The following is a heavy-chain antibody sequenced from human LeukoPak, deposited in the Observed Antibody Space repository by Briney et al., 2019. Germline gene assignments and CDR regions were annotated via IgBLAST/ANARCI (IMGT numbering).Heavy chain of an antibody. CDR1: GFTYSSYS. D-gene: IGHD3-10*01. Sequence: GGSLRLSCAASGFTYSSYSMNWVRQAPGKGLEWVSSISSSSTYIYYADSVKGRFTISRDNAKNSLYLQMNSLRAEDTAVYYCARDRTTMVRDYYYYMDVWGRGTTVTVSS. J-gene: IGHJ6*03. CDR3: ARDRTTMVRDYYYYMDV. CDR2: ISSSSTYI. V-gene: IGHV3-21*01.